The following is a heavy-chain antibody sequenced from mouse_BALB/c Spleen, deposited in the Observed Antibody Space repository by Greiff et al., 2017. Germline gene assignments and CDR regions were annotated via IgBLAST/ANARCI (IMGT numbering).Heavy chain of an antibody. D-gene: IGHD2-1*01. Sequence: QVTLKESGPGLVQPSQSLSITCTVSGFSLTSYGVHWVRQSPGKGLEWLGVIWSGGSTDYNAAFISRLSISKDNSKSQVFFKMNSLQANDTAIYYCARNYGNSYAMDYWGQGTSVTVSS. V-gene: IGHV2-2*02. CDR3: ARNYGNSYAMDY. J-gene: IGHJ4*01. CDR2: IWSGGST. CDR1: GFSLTSYG.